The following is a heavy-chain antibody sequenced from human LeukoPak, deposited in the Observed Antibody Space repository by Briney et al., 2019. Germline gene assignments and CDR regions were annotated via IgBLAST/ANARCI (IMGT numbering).Heavy chain of an antibody. CDR3: VRFRGYSSSWYGPKAFDY. V-gene: IGHV3-20*04. CDR2: INWNGGST. CDR1: GFTFDDYG. Sequence: PGRSLRLSCAASGFTFDDYGMSWVRQAPGKGLEWVSGINWNGGSTGYADSVKGRFTISRDNAKNSLYLQMNSLRAEDTALYYCVRFRGYSSSWYGPKAFDYWGQGTLVTVSS. D-gene: IGHD6-13*01. J-gene: IGHJ4*02.